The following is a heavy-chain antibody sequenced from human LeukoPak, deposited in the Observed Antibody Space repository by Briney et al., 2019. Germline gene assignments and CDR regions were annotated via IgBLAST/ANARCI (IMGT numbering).Heavy chain of an antibody. CDR3: ARDRYLTAYDFWSGYFDI. J-gene: IGHJ3*02. CDR2: ISYDGSNK. V-gene: IGHV3-30-3*01. Sequence: GRSLRLSCAASGFTFSSYAMHWVRQAPGKGLEWVAVISYDGSNKYYADSVKGRFTISRDNSKNTLYLQMNSLRAEDTAVYYCARDRYLTAYDFWSGYFDIWGQGTMVTVSS. D-gene: IGHD3-3*01. CDR1: GFTFSSYA.